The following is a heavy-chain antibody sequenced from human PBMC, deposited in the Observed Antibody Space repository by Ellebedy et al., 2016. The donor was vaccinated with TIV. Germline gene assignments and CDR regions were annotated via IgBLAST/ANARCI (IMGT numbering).Heavy chain of an antibody. D-gene: IGHD6-13*01. J-gene: IGHJ4*02. CDR3: ARVSSAWSALTSFDS. Sequence: GGSLRLSCAASGFTFSSHAMHWVRQAPGKGLEWVAVISYDGSNKYHSDSVKGRFTISRDNSKNTLYLQMNSLRPEDTAVYYCARVSSAWSALTSFDSWGQGALVTVSS. CDR1: GFTFSSHA. CDR2: ISYDGSNK. V-gene: IGHV3-30*01.